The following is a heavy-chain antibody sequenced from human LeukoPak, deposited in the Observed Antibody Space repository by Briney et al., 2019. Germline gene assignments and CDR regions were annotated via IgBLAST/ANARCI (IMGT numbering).Heavy chain of an antibody. CDR3: AKDMGSGSYKGFLDY. CDR1: GFTFDDYA. CDR2: ISWSSANV. D-gene: IGHD1-26*01. J-gene: IGHJ4*01. Sequence: GGSLRLSCAASGFTFDDYAMHWVRQDPGKGLEWVSGISWSSANVGYAHSVKGRFTISRDNAKNSLYLQMDSLRVEDTALYYCAKDMGSGSYKGFLDYWGQGTLVTVSS. V-gene: IGHV3-9*01.